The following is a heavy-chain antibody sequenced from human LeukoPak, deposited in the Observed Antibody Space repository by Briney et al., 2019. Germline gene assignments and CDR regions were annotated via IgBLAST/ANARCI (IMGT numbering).Heavy chain of an antibody. CDR1: GFTFSSYA. Sequence: AGSLRLSCAAYGFTFSSYAMSWVRQAPGKGLEWVSAVSGSGGSTYYANSVKGRFTISRDNSKNTLYLQMNSLRAEDTAVYYCAKDRGQWLVRYFDYWGQGTLVTVSS. V-gene: IGHV3-23*01. CDR3: AKDRGQWLVRYFDY. J-gene: IGHJ4*02. CDR2: VSGSGGST. D-gene: IGHD6-19*01.